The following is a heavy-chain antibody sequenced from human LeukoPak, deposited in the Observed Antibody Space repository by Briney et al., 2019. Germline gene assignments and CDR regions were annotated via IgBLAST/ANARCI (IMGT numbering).Heavy chain of an antibody. CDR2: ISTSRSYI. J-gene: IGHJ4*02. CDR1: GFTFTSCW. V-gene: IGHV3-21*01. CDR3: ARSGYSSTWYLQNFELDY. Sequence: GGSLRLSCAASGFTFTSCWMHWVRQAPGKGLVWVSSISTSRSYIYYADSVKGRFTISRDNAKNSLYLQMNSLRAEDTAVYFCARSGYSSTWYLQNFELDYWGQGTLVTVSS. D-gene: IGHD2-2*01.